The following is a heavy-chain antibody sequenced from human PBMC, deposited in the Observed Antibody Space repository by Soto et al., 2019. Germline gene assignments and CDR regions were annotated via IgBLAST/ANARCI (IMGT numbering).Heavy chain of an antibody. CDR3: ARGAHDYGDYVVRRSGWFDP. CDR1: GGSISSSSYY. V-gene: IGHV4-39*01. Sequence: PSETLSLTCTVSGGSISSSSYYWGWIRQPPGKGLEWIGSIYYSGSTYCNPSLKSRVTISVDTSKNQFSLKLSSVTAADTAVYYCARGAHDYGDYVVRRSGWFDPWGQGTLVAVSS. D-gene: IGHD4-17*01. J-gene: IGHJ5*02. CDR2: IYYSGST.